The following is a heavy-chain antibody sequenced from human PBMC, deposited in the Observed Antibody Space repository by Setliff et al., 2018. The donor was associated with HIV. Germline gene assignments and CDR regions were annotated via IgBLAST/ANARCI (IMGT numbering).Heavy chain of an antibody. D-gene: IGHD3-22*01. CDR3: ARGCSGYYEDY. Sequence: PSETLSLTCAVYGGSFSGYYWSWIRQPPGKGLEWIGEINHSGSTNYNPSLKSRVTISVDTSKNQFSLKLSSVTAADTAVYYWARGCSGYYEDYWGQGTLVTVSS. J-gene: IGHJ4*02. CDR1: GGSFSGYY. CDR2: INHSGST. V-gene: IGHV4-34*01.